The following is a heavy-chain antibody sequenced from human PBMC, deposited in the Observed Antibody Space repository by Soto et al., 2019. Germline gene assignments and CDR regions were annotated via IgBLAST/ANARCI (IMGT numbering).Heavy chain of an antibody. V-gene: IGHV4-34*01. J-gene: IGHJ5*01. D-gene: IGHD6-6*01. CDR2: INHSGST. Sequence: PSETLSLTCAVYGWPFSCYYWSWIRQPPGKGLEWIGEINHSGSTNYNRSFKSRVTIKLDTSKNKFSLMLLSVTAASTAVYYCRRGGGIAACRWFDSWGQGTLVTVSS. CDR1: GWPFSCYY. CDR3: RRGGGIAACRWFDS.